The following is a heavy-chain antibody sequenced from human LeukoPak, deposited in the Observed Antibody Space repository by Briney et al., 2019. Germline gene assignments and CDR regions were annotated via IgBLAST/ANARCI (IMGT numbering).Heavy chain of an antibody. V-gene: IGHV3-23*01. J-gene: IGHJ4*02. Sequence: PGGSLRLSCAAPGFTFSSYAMSWVRQAPGKGLEWVSAISGSGGSTYYADSVKGRFTISRDNSKNTLYLQMNSLRAEDTAVYYCAKLTSITMKLYYFDYWGQGTLVTVSS. CDR1: GFTFSSYA. CDR3: AKLTSITMKLYYFDY. CDR2: ISGSGGST. D-gene: IGHD3-22*01.